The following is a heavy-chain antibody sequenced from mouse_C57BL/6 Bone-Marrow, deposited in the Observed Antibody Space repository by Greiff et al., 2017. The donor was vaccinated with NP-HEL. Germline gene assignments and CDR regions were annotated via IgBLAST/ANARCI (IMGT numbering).Heavy chain of an antibody. Sequence: VQLQQSGAELVRPGSSVKMSCKTSGYTFTSYGINWVKQRPGQGLEWIGYIYIGNGDTEYNEKFKGKATLTSDTSSSTAYMQLSSLTSEDSASYFCARYFDVWGTGTTVTVSS. CDR3: ARYFDV. CDR2: IYIGNGDT. J-gene: IGHJ1*03. CDR1: GYTFTSYG. V-gene: IGHV1-58*01.